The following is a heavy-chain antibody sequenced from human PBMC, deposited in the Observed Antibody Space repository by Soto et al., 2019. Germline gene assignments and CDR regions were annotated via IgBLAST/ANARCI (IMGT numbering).Heavy chain of an antibody. CDR1: GYSSSNYY. V-gene: IGHV1-46*01. Sequence: QVQVVQSGAEVKEPGASVKVSCKASGYSSSNYYTHWVRQAPAQGLEWMGIVNPNGETTNYAQRFQGRVALTRDTSTNTDYMDLSRLTSDDTAIYFCASVTTIWSNWGQGTLVTVSS. CDR3: ASVTTIWSN. CDR2: VNPNGETT. J-gene: IGHJ4*02. D-gene: IGHD2-21*02.